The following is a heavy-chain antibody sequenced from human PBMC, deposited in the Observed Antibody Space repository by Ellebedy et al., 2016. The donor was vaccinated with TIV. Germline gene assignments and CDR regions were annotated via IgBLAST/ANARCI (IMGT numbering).Heavy chain of an antibody. V-gene: IGHV6-1*01. D-gene: IGHD6-13*01. CDR3: ARDGDISAVGRAAWLDP. Sequence: SQTLSLTCAISGDSVSSNSAVWNWIRQSPSRGLEWLGRTYYRSKWYNDYAVSVKSRITISPDTSKNQFSLHLNSVTPEDTAVYYCARDGDISAVGRAAWLDPWGQGTLVAVSS. J-gene: IGHJ5*02. CDR2: TYYRSKWYN. CDR1: GDSVSSNSAV.